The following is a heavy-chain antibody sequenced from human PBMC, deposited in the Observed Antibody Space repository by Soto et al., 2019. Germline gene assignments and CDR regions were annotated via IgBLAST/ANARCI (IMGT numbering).Heavy chain of an antibody. CDR2: ISPYNDDT. Sequence: QAQLVQSGVEVKKPGASVKVSCKASGYTFTSYGINWVRQAPGQGLEWLGWISPYNDDTKYAQKLQGRVTMTTDTSSRTAYRALRSLSTDVSAGYFCARGGYYDSSGSRNYHCDGRDVGGQGTTVTVTS. CDR1: GYTFTSYG. D-gene: IGHD3-22*01. CDR3: ARGGYYDSSGSRNYHCDGRDV. V-gene: IGHV1-18*01. J-gene: IGHJ6*02.